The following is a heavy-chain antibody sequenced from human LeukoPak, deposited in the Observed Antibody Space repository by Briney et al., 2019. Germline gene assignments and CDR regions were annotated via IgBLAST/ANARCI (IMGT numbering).Heavy chain of an antibody. CDR3: TTEVGQVVPAARGSYYYYGMDV. CDR2: IKSKTDGGTT. J-gene: IGHJ6*02. D-gene: IGHD2-2*01. V-gene: IGHV3-15*01. Sequence: TGGSLRLSCAASGFTFSNAWMSWVRQAPGKGLEWVGRIKSKTDGGTTDYAAPVKGRFTISRDDSKNTLYLQMNSLKTEDTAVYYCTTEVGQVVPAARGSYYYYGMDVWGQGTTVTVSS. CDR1: GFTFSNAW.